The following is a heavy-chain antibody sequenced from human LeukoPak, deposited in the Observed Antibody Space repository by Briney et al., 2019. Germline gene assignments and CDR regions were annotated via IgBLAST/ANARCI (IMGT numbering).Heavy chain of an antibody. Sequence: SQTRSLTCTVSGGSISSGSYYWSWIRQPAGKGLEWIGRIYTSGSTNYNPSLKSRVTISVDTSKNQFSLKLSSVTAADTAVYYCARGSPLKYCSGGSCLLYWGQGTLVTVSS. CDR3: ARGSPLKYCSGGSCLLY. V-gene: IGHV4-61*02. D-gene: IGHD2-15*01. CDR1: GGSISSGSYY. J-gene: IGHJ4*02. CDR2: IYTSGST.